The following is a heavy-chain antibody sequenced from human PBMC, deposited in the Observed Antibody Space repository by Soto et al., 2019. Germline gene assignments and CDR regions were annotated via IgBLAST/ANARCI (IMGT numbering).Heavy chain of an antibody. V-gene: IGHV5-51*01. CDR1: GYSFTSYW. J-gene: IGHJ6*03. Sequence: GESLKISCKGSGYSFTSYWIGWVRQMPGKGLEWMGIIYPGDSDTRYSPSFQGQVTISADKSISTAYLQWSSLKASDTAMYYCARQGIEARYYYYYYMDVWSKGTTVTVSS. CDR2: IYPGDSDT. CDR3: ARQGIEARYYYYYYMDV. D-gene: IGHD6-6*01.